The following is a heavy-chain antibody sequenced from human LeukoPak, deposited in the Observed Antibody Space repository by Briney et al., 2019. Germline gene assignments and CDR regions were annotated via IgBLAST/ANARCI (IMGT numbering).Heavy chain of an antibody. CDR3: ARVSQQTPFYVYYYYYYMDV. CDR2: IYYSGST. CDR1: GGSISSYY. D-gene: IGHD5/OR15-5a*01. J-gene: IGHJ6*03. Sequence: PSETLSLTCTVSGGSISSYYWSWIRQPPGKGLEWIGYIYYSGSTNYNPSLKLRLTISVDTSKNQFSLKLCSVTAADTAVYYCARVSQQTPFYVYYYYYYMDVWGKGTTVTVSS. V-gene: IGHV4-59*01.